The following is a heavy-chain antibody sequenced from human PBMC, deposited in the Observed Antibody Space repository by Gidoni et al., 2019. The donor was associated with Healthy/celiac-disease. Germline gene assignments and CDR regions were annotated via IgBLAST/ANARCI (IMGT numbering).Heavy chain of an antibody. V-gene: IGHV3-48*02. Sequence: EVQLVESGGGLVQPGGSLRLSCAASGFTFSSYSMNWVRQAPGKGLEWVSYISSSSSTISYADSVKGRFTISRDNAKNSLYLQMNSLRDEDTAVYYCARGTTVTRGAFDYWGQGTLVTVSS. CDR2: ISSSSSTI. J-gene: IGHJ4*02. D-gene: IGHD4-17*01. CDR1: GFTFSSYS. CDR3: ARGTTVTRGAFDY.